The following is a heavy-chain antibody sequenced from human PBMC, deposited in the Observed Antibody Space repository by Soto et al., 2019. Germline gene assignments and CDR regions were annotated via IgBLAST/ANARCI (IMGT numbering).Heavy chain of an antibody. V-gene: IGHV4-31*03. D-gene: IGHD4-17*01. CDR3: ARERDGDYVSYFDY. CDR2: IYYSGST. Sequence: QVQLQESGPGLVKPSQTLSLTCTVSGGSISSGGYYWSWIRQHPGKGLEWIGYIYYSGSTYYNPALKRRVTISVDTSKNPFSLKLSSVTAADTAVYYCARERDGDYVSYFDYWGQGTLVTVSS. CDR1: GGSISSGGYY. J-gene: IGHJ4*02.